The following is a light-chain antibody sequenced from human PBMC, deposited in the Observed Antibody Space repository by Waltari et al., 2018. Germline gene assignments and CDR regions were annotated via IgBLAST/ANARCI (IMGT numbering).Light chain of an antibody. J-gene: IGKJ1*01. Sequence: ASQSVSSSYLAWYQQKPGQAPRLLIYGASSRTTGIPDRFSGSGSGTDFTLTISRLEPEDFATYYCLQLSDDPRTFGQGTKVEIK. CDR1: QSVSSSY. CDR3: LQLSDDPRT. V-gene: IGKV3D-20*02. CDR2: GAS.